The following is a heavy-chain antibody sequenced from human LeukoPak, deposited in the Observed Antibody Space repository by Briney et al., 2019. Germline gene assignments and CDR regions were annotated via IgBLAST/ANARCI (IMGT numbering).Heavy chain of an antibody. Sequence: GGSLTLSCAASGFTFSSYNMNWVRQAPAKGLEWISSITSSSYFIYYADSLKGRFTISRDNAKNSLYLQMNSLRAEDTAVYYCAELGITMIGGVWGKGTTVTISS. D-gene: IGHD3-10*02. CDR2: ITSSSYFI. CDR3: AELGITMIGGV. J-gene: IGHJ6*04. CDR1: GFTFSSYN. V-gene: IGHV3-21*01.